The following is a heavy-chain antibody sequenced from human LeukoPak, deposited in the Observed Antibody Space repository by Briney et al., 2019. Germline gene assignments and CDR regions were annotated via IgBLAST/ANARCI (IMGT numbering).Heavy chain of an antibody. D-gene: IGHD2-15*01. CDR2: INPNSGGT. Sequence: ASVKVSCKASGYTFTGFYMHWVRQAPGQGLEWMGWINPNSGGTNFAQKFQGGVTMTRDTSISTAHMELSSLRSDDTAVYYCARDQLVRSVVDGVVAASTRYYAMDVWGQGTTVTVS. J-gene: IGHJ6*02. V-gene: IGHV1-2*02. CDR1: GYTFTGFY. CDR3: ARDQLVRSVVDGVVAASTRYYAMDV.